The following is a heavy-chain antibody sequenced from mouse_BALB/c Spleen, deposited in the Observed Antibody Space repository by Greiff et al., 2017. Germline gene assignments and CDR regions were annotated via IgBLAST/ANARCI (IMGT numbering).Heavy chain of an antibody. CDR2: ISSGSSTI. CDR1: GFTFSSFG. J-gene: IGHJ4*01. Sequence: EVNVVESGGGLVQPGGSRKLSCAASGFTFSSFGMHWVRQAPEKGLEWVAYISSGSSTIYYADTVKGRFTISRDNPKNTLFLQMTSLRSEDTAMYYCARSGTTVVHYYAMDYWGQGTSVTVSS. D-gene: IGHD1-1*01. V-gene: IGHV5-17*02. CDR3: ARSGTTVVHYYAMDY.